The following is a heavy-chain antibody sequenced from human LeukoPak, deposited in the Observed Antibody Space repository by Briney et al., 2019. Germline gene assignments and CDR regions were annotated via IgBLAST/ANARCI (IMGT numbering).Heavy chain of an antibody. J-gene: IGHJ6*03. CDR2: ISGSGGST. Sequence: PGGSLRLSCAASGFTFSSYAMSWVRQAPGKGLEWVSAISGSGGSTYYADSVKGRFTISRDNSKNTLYLQMNSLRAEDTAVYYCAKEGLELQVGLYYYYYMDVWGKGTTVTVSS. CDR3: AKEGLELQVGLYYYYYMDV. CDR1: GFTFSSYA. D-gene: IGHD1-7*01. V-gene: IGHV3-23*01.